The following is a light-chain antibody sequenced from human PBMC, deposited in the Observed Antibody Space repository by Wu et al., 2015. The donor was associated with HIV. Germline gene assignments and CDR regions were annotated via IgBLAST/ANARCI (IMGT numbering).Light chain of an antibody. CDR1: LGIRQY. V-gene: IGKV1-6*01. J-gene: IGKJ4*01. CDR2: AAS. Sequence: AFQMTQSPSFLSASPGDTVTITCRASLGIRQYLGWYQQRPGKAPNLLIYAASTLQTGVPSRFSGSGSGTDFTLTISSLQPEDFVTYYCQQYYSTPLTFGGGTKVEIK. CDR3: QQYYSTPLT.